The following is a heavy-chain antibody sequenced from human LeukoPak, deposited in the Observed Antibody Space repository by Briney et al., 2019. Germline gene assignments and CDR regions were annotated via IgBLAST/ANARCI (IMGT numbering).Heavy chain of an antibody. J-gene: IGHJ4*02. V-gene: IGHV4-39*01. CDR1: GGSISSSSYY. CDR3: ARHRPPMVRGVISDY. CDR2: IYYSGST. D-gene: IGHD3-10*01. Sequence: SETLSLTCTVSGGSISSSSYYWGWIRQPPGKGLEWIGSIYYSGSTYYNPSLKSRVTISVDTSKNQFSLKLSSVTAADTAVYYCARHRPPMVRGVISDYWGQGTLVTVS.